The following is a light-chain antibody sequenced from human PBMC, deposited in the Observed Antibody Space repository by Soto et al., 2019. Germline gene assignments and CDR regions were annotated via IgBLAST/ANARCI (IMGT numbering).Light chain of an antibody. CDR1: SGHSRYA. V-gene: IGLV4-69*01. CDR3: QTWDTGIVV. J-gene: IGLJ2*01. CDR2: LNSDGSH. Sequence: QPVLTQSPSASASLGASVRLTCTLSSGHSRYAIAWHQQQPEKGPRYLMKLNSDGSHTKGDGIPDRFSGSSSGAERYLTIPSLQSEDEADYYCQTWDTGIVVFGGGTKLTVL.